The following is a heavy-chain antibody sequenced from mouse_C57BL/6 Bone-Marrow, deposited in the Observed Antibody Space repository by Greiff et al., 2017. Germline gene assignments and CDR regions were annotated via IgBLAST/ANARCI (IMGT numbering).Heavy chain of an antibody. V-gene: IGHV1-81*01. CDR2: IYPRSGNT. Sequence: QVQLQQSGAELARPGASVKLSCKASGYTFTSYGISWVKQRTGQGLEWIGEIYPRSGNTYYNEKFKGKATLTADKSSSTAYMELRSLTSEDSAVYFCARKEEILLGYYFDYWGPGTTLTVSS. CDR3: ARKEEILLGYYFDY. CDR1: GYTFTSYG. J-gene: IGHJ2*01. D-gene: IGHD1-1*01.